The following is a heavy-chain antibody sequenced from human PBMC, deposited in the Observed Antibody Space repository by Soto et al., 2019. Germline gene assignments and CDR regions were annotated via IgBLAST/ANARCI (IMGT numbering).Heavy chain of an antibody. Sequence: QVQLVESGGGVVQPGRSLRLSCAASGFTFSSYGMHWVRQAPGKGLEWVAVISYDGSNKYYADSVKGRFTISRDNSKNPVDLQMNSLRAEDTAVYYFSKNQKGGMDYWGQGTLVTVSS. CDR1: GFTFSSYG. CDR2: ISYDGSNK. D-gene: IGHD3-16*01. CDR3: SKNQKGGMDY. V-gene: IGHV3-30*18. J-gene: IGHJ4*02.